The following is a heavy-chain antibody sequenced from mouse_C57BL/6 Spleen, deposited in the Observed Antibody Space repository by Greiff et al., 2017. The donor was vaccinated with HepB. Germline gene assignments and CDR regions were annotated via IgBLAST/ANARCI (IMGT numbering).Heavy chain of an antibody. V-gene: IGHV5-17*01. Sequence: EVKLVESGGGLVKPGGSLKLSCAASGFTFSDYGMHWVRQAPEKGLEWVAYISSGSSTIYYADKVKGRFTISRDNAKNTLFLQMTSLRSEDTAMYYCARDDYGGLAYGGQGTLVTVSA. CDR2: ISSGSSTI. D-gene: IGHD2-4*01. CDR3: ARDDYGGLAY. J-gene: IGHJ3*01. CDR1: GFTFSDYG.